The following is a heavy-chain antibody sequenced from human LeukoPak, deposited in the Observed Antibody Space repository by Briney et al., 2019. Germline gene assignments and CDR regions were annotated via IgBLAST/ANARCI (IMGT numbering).Heavy chain of an antibody. CDR1: GFTFYDYA. J-gene: IGHJ4*02. CDR3: AKDMWGPTVTTTTFDY. CDR2: ISWNSGSI. Sequence: GGSLRLSCAASGFTFYDYAMRWVRQAPGKGLEWVSGISWNSGSIGYADSVKGRFTISRDNSKNTLYLQMNSLRAEDTAVYYCAKDMWGPTVTTTTFDYWGQGTLVTVSS. D-gene: IGHD4-17*01. V-gene: IGHV3-9*01.